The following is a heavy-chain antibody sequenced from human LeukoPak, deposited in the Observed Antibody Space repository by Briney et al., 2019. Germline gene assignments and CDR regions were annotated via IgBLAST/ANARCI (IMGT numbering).Heavy chain of an antibody. D-gene: IGHD4-11*01. CDR1: GFTFDDYG. CDR3: ARKIETTHYYYGMDV. CDR2: INWNGGST. V-gene: IGHV3-20*01. Sequence: GGSLRLSCAASGFTFDDYGMSWVRQAPGKGLEWVSGINWNGGSTGYADSVKGRFTISRDNAKNSLYLQMNSLRAEDTALYHCARKIETTHYYYGMDVWGQGTTVTVSS. J-gene: IGHJ6*02.